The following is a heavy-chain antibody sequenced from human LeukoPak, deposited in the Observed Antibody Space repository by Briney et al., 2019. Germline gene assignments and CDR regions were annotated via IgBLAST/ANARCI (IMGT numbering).Heavy chain of an antibody. D-gene: IGHD5/OR15-5a*01. CDR3: AKEVPYLPY. Sequence: GGSLRLSCVISGFTFSSYSMNWVRQAPGKGLEWVSAISGSGGSTHYADSVKGRFTISRDNSKNTLYLQMNSLRAEDTALYYCAKEVPYLPYWGQGTLVTVSS. CDR2: ISGSGGST. J-gene: IGHJ4*02. V-gene: IGHV3-23*01. CDR1: GFTFSSYS.